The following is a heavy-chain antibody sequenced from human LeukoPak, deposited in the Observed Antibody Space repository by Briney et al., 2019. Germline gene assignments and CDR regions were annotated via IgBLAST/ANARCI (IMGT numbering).Heavy chain of an antibody. J-gene: IGHJ4*02. CDR2: IYYSGST. V-gene: IGHV4-39*01. CDR3: ARSGGYSSPQNY. Sequence: PSETLSLTCTVSGGSISGSSYYWGWIRQPPGKGLEWIGSIYYSGSTYYNPALKSRVTISVDTSKIQFSLKLTSVTAADTAVYYCARSGGYSSPQNYWGQGTLVTVSS. CDR1: GGSISGSSYY. D-gene: IGHD6-19*01.